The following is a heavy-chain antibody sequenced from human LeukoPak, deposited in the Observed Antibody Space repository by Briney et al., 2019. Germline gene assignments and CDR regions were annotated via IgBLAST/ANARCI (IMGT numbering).Heavy chain of an antibody. CDR2: IKQDGSEE. J-gene: IGHJ4*02. V-gene: IGHV3-7*03. CDR1: GFTFNSYW. D-gene: IGHD3-16*01. CDR3: AAKKGGSSNFDY. Sequence: GGSLRLSCAASGFTFNSYWMSWVRQPPGKGLEWVASIKQDGSEEYYVDSVKGRFTISRDNAKNSLYLQMNSLRAEDMALYYCAAKKGGSSNFDYWGQGTLVTVSS.